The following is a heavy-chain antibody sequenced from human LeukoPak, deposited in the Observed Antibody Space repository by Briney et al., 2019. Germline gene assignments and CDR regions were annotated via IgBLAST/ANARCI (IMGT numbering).Heavy chain of an antibody. Sequence: ASVKVSCKSSGGTFRSDEISWVRQAPGQGLEWMGGIIPIFGTPNYAQKFQGRVTITADESTSTVYMEPSSLQSEDTAVYFCAGRDGYKFYFDSWGRGTLVTVSS. CDR1: GGTFRSDE. CDR3: AGRDGYKFYFDS. J-gene: IGHJ4*02. D-gene: IGHD5-24*01. CDR2: IIPIFGTP. V-gene: IGHV1-69*13.